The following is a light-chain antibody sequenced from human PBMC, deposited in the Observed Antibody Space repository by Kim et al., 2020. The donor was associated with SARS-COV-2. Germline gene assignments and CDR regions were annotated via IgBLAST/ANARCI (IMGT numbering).Light chain of an antibody. CDR3: QQYNNIPRT. J-gene: IGKJ1*01. CDR2: GAS. CDR1: QSISSY. V-gene: IGKV3-15*01. Sequence: VSAGKSATPSCRARQSISSYLAWYQQKPGQAPRLLIYGASTRATGIPARFSGSGSGTEFTLTISSLQSEDFAVYYCQQYNNIPRTFGQGTKVDIK.